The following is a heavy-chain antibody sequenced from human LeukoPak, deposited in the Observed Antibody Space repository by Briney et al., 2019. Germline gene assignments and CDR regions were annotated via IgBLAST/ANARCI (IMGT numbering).Heavy chain of an antibody. CDR1: GFTFDDYA. CDR2: ISWDGGST. Sequence: GGSLRLSCVASGFTFDDYAMHWVRQAPGKGLEWVSLISWDGGSTYYADSVKGRFTISRDNSKDSLYLQMNSLRAEDTALYYCAKVGSVYYYYYYMDVWGKGTTVTVSS. V-gene: IGHV3-43D*03. J-gene: IGHJ6*03. CDR3: AKVGSVYYYYYYMDV. D-gene: IGHD3-10*01.